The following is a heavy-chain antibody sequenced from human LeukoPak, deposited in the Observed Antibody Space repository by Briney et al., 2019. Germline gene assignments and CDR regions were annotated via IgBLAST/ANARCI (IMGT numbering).Heavy chain of an antibody. V-gene: IGHV4-38-2*01. Sequence: SETLSLTRAVSGYSISSGYYWGWIRQPPGKGLEWIGSIYHSGSTYYNPSLKSRVTISVDTSKNQFSLKLSSVTAADTAVYYCARLRTRSCIDNWGQGTLVTVSS. CDR3: ARLRTRSCIDN. CDR2: IYHSGST. D-gene: IGHD2-2*01. J-gene: IGHJ4*02. CDR1: GYSISSGYY.